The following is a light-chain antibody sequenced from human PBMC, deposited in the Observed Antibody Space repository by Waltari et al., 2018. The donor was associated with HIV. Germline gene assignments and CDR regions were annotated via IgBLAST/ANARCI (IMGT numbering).Light chain of an antibody. CDR3: QQCSGSCT. CDR1: QSVSSN. J-gene: IGKJ2*02. V-gene: IGKV3D-15*01. CDR2: GAS. Sequence: EIVMTQSPATLSVSLGERATLSCRASQSVSSNLAWYQQKPGQAPRLLIYGASIRAPGVSDRFSGGGSGKEFILNITRLEPEDFAVYFCQQCSGSCTFGQGT.